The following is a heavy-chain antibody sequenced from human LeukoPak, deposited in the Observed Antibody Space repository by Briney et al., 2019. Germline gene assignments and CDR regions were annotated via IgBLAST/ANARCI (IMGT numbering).Heavy chain of an antibody. Sequence: GGSLRLSCAASGFTFSSYAMHWVRQAPGKGLEWVAVISYDGSNKYYADSVKGLFTISRDNSKNTLYLQMNSLRAEDTAVYYCARDSITIFGVAPPHYYGMDVWGQGTTVTVSS. CDR2: ISYDGSNK. CDR1: GFTFSSYA. D-gene: IGHD3-3*01. J-gene: IGHJ6*02. V-gene: IGHV3-30-3*01. CDR3: ARDSITIFGVAPPHYYGMDV.